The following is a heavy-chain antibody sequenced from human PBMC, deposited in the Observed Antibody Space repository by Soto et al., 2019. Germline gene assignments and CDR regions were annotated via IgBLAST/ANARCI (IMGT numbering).Heavy chain of an antibody. CDR1: GFTFDDYA. CDR2: ISWNSGSI. CDR3: AKVRSRMREPGGMDV. V-gene: IGHV3-9*01. J-gene: IGHJ6*02. Sequence: EVQLVESGGGLVQPGRSLGLSCAASGFTFDDYAMHWVRQAPGKGLEWVSGISWNSGSIGYADSVKGRFTISRDNAKNSLYLQMNSLRAEDTALYYCAKVRSRMREPGGMDVWGQGTTVTVSS.